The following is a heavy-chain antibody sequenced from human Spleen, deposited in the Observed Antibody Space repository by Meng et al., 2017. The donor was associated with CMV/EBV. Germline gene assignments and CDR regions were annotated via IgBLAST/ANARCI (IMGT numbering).Heavy chain of an antibody. V-gene: IGHV3-33*06. J-gene: IGHJ4*02. D-gene: IGHD1-26*01. Sequence: GGSLRLSCAASGFTFSSYGMHWVRQAPGKGLEWVAVIWYDGSNKYYADSVKGRFTISRDNFKNTASLQMNSLRADDTGIYYCAKGWGAGSAPHWGQGTLVTVSS. CDR2: IWYDGSNK. CDR3: AKGWGAGSAPH. CDR1: GFTFSSYG.